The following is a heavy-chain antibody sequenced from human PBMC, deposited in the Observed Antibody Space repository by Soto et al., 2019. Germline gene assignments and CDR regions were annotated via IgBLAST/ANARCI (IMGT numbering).Heavy chain of an antibody. D-gene: IGHD6-13*01. CDR1: GVYISSYY. CDR3: ARGGRYSSSWYNY. Sequence: PSETQSLTYSVSGVYISSYYWSWIRQPPGKGLEWIGYIYYSGSTNYNPSLKSRVTISVDTSKNQFSLKLSSVTAADTAVYYCARGGRYSSSWYNYWGQGSLVNV. J-gene: IGHJ4*02. V-gene: IGHV4-59*01. CDR2: IYYSGST.